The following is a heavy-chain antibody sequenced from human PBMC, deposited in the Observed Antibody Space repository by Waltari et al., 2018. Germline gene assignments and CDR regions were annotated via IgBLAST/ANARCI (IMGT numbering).Heavy chain of an antibody. J-gene: IGHJ4*02. CDR3: ARDPPRSFGGYDS. CDR1: GNPFSGYF. D-gene: IGHD5-12*01. CDR2: IDANSGGT. V-gene: IGHV1-2*02. Sequence: VQLVQSGSEGKKPGSSVKVSCKASGNPFSGYFFHWVRQAPGQGLEWMGWIDANSGGTSYAQQFQGRVTLTRDTSITTAYMDLSSLTSDDTAIYYCARDPPRSFGGYDSWGQGTLVTVSS.